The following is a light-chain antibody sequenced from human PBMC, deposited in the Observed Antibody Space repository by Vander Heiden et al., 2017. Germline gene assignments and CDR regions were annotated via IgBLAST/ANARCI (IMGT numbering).Light chain of an antibody. CDR1: QDIANY. J-gene: IGKJ4*01. Sequence: DIQMTQSPSSLSASIGDRVTITCRASQDIANYLAWYQQKPGKAPKSLIYAAWSLQSGVPSTFRGSGYGTDFTLTISSLQPEDFATSYCQQDHSYPLTFGGGTTVEI. V-gene: IGKV1-16*01. CDR3: QQDHSYPLT. CDR2: AAW.